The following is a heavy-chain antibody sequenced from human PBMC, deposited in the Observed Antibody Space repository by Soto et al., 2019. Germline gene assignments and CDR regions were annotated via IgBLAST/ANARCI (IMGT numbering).Heavy chain of an antibody. CDR2: ISSSGSTI. V-gene: IGHV3-48*03. Sequence: EVQLVESGGGLVQPGGSLRLSCAASGFTFSSYEMNWVRQAPGKGLEWVSYISSSGSTIYYADSVKGRFTISRDNAKNSLYLQMNSLRAEDTAVYYCARVSSKGWFDPWGQGTLVTVSS. CDR3: ARVSSKGWFDP. D-gene: IGHD4-4*01. J-gene: IGHJ5*02. CDR1: GFTFSSYE.